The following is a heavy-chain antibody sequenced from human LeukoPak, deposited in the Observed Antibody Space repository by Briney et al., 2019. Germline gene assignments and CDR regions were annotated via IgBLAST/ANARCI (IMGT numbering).Heavy chain of an antibody. V-gene: IGHV4-34*01. CDR1: GGSFSGYY. CDR3: ARVKKYYYYYMDV. Sequence: SATLSLTCAVYGGSFSGYYWSWIRQPPGKGLEWIGEINHSGSTNYNPSLKSRVTISVDTSKNQFSLKLSSVTAADTAVYYCARVKKYYYYYMDVWGKGTTVTVSS. J-gene: IGHJ6*03. CDR2: INHSGST.